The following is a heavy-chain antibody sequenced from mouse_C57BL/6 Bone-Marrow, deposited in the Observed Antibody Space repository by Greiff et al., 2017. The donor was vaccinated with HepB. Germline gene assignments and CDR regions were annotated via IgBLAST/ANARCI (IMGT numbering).Heavy chain of an antibody. V-gene: IGHV1-54*01. J-gene: IGHJ1*03. D-gene: IGHD1-1*01. CDR1: GYAFTNYL. CDR3: ARSPVYYGSSLYWYFDV. Sequence: QVQLQQSGAELVRPGPSVKVSCKASGYAFTNYLIEWVKQRPGQGLEWIGVINPGSGGTNYNEKFKGKATLTADKSSSTAYMQLSSLTSEDSAVYFCARSPVYYGSSLYWYFDVWGTGTTVTVSS. CDR2: INPGSGGT.